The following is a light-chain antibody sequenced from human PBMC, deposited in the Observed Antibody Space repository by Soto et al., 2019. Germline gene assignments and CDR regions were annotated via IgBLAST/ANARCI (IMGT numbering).Light chain of an antibody. CDR2: KAS. CDR3: QQYDSYSPYT. CDR1: QTISSS. Sequence: DIQMTQFPPTLSASIGDRVTITCRASQTISSSLAWYQQKPGKAPKLLIYKASTLETGVPSRFSGSGSGTEFPTTISSLQPDDFASYYCQQYDSYSPYTFGQGTRLEIK. V-gene: IGKV1-5*03. J-gene: IGKJ2*01.